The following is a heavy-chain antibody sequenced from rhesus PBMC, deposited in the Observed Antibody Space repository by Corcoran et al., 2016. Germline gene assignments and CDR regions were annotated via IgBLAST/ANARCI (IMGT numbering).Heavy chain of an antibody. Sequence: QVQLQESGPGVVKPSETLSLTCAVSGYSISSGYDWSWIRQPPGKGLEWFGYSYGSSRSTNYNPSLKNRVTISKDTSKNQCSLKLSSVTAADTAVYYCAREAGVFEFWGQGALVTVSS. D-gene: IGHD3-34*01. CDR1: GYSISSGYD. CDR3: AREAGVFEF. J-gene: IGHJ1*01. V-gene: IGHV4-76*01. CDR2: SYGSSRST.